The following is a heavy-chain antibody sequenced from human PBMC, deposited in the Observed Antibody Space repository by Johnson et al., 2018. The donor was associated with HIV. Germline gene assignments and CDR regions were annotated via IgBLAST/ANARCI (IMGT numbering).Heavy chain of an antibody. CDR2: ISYDGTSK. CDR3: AKAEGATSAFDI. Sequence: VQLVESGGGVVQPGRSLRLSCAASGFTFSNYAMHWVRQSPDKGLEWVALISYDGTSKYYADSVKGRFTISRDNSKNTLYLQMNSLRAEDTAVYYCAKAEGATSAFDIWGQGTMVTVSS. CDR1: GFTFSNYA. V-gene: IGHV3-30*04. J-gene: IGHJ3*02. D-gene: IGHD1-26*01.